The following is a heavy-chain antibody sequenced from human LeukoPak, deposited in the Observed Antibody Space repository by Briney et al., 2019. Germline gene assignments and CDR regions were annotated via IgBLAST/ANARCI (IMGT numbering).Heavy chain of an antibody. CDR3: ARVGFPTYYYYMDV. Sequence: GASVKVSCKASGYTFTSYAMNWVRQAPGQGLEWMGWTNINTGNPTYAQGFTGGFVFSLDTSVSTAYLQISSLKAEDTAMYYCARVGFPTYYYYMDVWGKGTTVTVSS. CDR2: TNINTGNP. CDR1: GYTFTSYA. V-gene: IGHV7-4-1*02. D-gene: IGHD3-10*01. J-gene: IGHJ6*03.